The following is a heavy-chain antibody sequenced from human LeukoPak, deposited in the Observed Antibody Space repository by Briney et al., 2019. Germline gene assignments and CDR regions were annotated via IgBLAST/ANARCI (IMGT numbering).Heavy chain of an antibody. CDR3: TSSALTLGRGSGGYYGMDV. D-gene: IGHD3-10*01. Sequence: PGGSLRLSCTASGFTFCDYTMTWVRQAPGKGLEWVGFIRSKAYGGTTQYAASVKGRFTISRDDSKSIAYLQMNSLKTEDTAVYYCTSSALTLGRGSGGYYGMDVWGQGTTVTVSS. CDR2: IRSKAYGGTT. J-gene: IGHJ6*02. V-gene: IGHV3-49*04. CDR1: GFTFCDYT.